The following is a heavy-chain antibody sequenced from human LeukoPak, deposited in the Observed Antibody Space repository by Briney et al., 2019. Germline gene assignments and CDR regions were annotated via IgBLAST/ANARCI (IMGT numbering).Heavy chain of an antibody. CDR1: GGSISNSNW. J-gene: IGHJ4*02. CDR3: ATYYDKSGYKWDY. D-gene: IGHD3-22*01. V-gene: IGHV4-4*02. CDR2: IHHGGST. Sequence: PSETLSLTCAVSGGSISNSNWWSWVRQSPGQGLEWIGEIHHGGSTTYNPSLKRRVTISLDESKNQFSQKLNSVTAGDTAMYYCATYYDKSGYKWDYWGQGTLVTVSS.